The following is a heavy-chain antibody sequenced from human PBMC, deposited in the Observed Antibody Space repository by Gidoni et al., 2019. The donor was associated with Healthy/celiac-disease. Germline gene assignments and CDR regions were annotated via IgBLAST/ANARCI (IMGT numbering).Heavy chain of an antibody. V-gene: IGHV3-48*04. J-gene: IGHJ4*02. CDR1: GFTFSSYS. CDR3: AREELWFGELTFDY. Sequence: EVQLVESGGGLVQPGGSLRLSCAASGFTFSSYSMNWVRQAPGKGLEWVSYISSSSSTIYYADSVKGRFTISRDNAKNSLYLQMNSLRAEDTAVYYCAREELWFGELTFDYWGQGTLVTVSS. CDR2: ISSSSSTI. D-gene: IGHD3-10*01.